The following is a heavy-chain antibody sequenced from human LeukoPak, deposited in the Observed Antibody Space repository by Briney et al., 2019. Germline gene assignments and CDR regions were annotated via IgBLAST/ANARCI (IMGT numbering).Heavy chain of an antibody. D-gene: IGHD4-17*01. CDR2: ISAFNGNT. J-gene: IGHJ3*02. Sequence: ASVKVSCKASGYTFTSYDISWVRQAPGQGLEWMGWISAFNGNTNYAQKLQGRVTMTTDTSTSTAYMELRSLRSDDTAVYYCAKDTGDYFAFDIWGQGTMVTVSS. CDR3: AKDTGDYFAFDI. CDR1: GYTFTSYD. V-gene: IGHV1-18*01.